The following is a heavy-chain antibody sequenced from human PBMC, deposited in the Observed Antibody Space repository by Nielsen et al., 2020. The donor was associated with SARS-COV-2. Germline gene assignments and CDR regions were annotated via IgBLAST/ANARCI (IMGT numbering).Heavy chain of an antibody. CDR2: IQTSGGST. J-gene: IGHJ6*02. Sequence: GESLNISCASSGFTFSDLVMARARHAPGKGAEWVSVIQTSGGSTYYADSVKGRCTISRDNPKNTLYLQMNSLRVEDTAVYYCVKWVQLDLGYYYHGMDVWGQGTTVTVSS. CDR1: GFTFSDLV. CDR3: VKWVQLDLGYYYHGMDV. V-gene: IGHV3-23*01. D-gene: IGHD6-6*01.